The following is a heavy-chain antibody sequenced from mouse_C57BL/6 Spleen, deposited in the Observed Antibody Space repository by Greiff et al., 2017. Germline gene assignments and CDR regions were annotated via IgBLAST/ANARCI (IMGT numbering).Heavy chain of an antibody. CDR1: GYSFTGYY. CDR3: ARSGSSSAWFAY. Sequence: EVQVVESGPELVKPGASVKISCKASGYSFTGYYMNWVKQSPEKSLEWIGEINPSTGGTTYNQKFKAKATLTVDKSSSTAYMQLKSLTSEDSAVYYCARSGSSSAWFAYWGQGTLVTVSA. D-gene: IGHD1-1*01. J-gene: IGHJ3*01. V-gene: IGHV1-42*01. CDR2: INPSTGGT.